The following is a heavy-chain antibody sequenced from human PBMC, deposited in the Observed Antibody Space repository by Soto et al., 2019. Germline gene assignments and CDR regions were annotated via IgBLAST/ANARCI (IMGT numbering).Heavy chain of an antibody. CDR3: ARRASGSQFNYYYGMDV. Sequence: QVQLVQSGAEVKKPGASVKVSCKASGYTFTSYGISWVRQAPGQGLEWMGWISAYNGNTNYAQKLQGRVTMTTDTSTSTAYTELRSLRSDDTAVYYCARRASGSQFNYYYGMDVWGQGTTVTVSS. CDR1: GYTFTSYG. J-gene: IGHJ6*02. D-gene: IGHD1-26*01. CDR2: ISAYNGNT. V-gene: IGHV1-18*04.